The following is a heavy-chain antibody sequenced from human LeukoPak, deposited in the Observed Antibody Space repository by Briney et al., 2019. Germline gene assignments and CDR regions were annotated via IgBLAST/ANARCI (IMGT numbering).Heavy chain of an antibody. Sequence: GGSPRLSCAASGFTFSSYAMSWVRQAPGKGLEWVPAISGSGGSTYYADSVKGRFTISRDNSKNTLYLQMNSLRAEDTAVYYCANGLSLSRYGDYFDYWGQGTLVTVSS. CDR3: ANGLSLSRYGDYFDY. V-gene: IGHV3-23*01. CDR1: GFTFSSYA. J-gene: IGHJ4*02. CDR2: ISGSGGST. D-gene: IGHD3-16*01.